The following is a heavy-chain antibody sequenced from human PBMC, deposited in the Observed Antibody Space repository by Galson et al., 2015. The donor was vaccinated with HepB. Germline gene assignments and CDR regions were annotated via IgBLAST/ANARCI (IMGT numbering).Heavy chain of an antibody. J-gene: IGHJ3*01. CDR2: IYWDDDK. Sequence: PALVKPTQTLTLTCTFSEFSLSTSGVGVNWIRQPPGKAPEWLALIYWDDDKRYNPSLKGRVTISKDTSKNEVVLKMTDLDPLDTATYYCAHRHIETIFGVVRNCDSFDFWGRGTLVTVSS. V-gene: IGHV2-5*02. CDR3: AHRHIETIFGVVRNCDSFDF. D-gene: IGHD3-3*01. CDR1: EFSLSTSGVG.